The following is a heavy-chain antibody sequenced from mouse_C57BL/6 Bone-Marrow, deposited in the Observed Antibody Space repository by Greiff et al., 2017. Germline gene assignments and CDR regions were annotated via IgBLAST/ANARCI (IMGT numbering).Heavy chain of an antibody. Sequence: QVQLKESGAELARPGASVKLSCKASGYTFTSYGISWVKQRTGQGLEWIGEIDPSDSYTNYNQKFKGKSTLTVDKSSSTAYMQLSSLTSEDSAVYYCARSITTVVEGDYAMDYWGQGTSVTVSS. CDR3: ARSITTVVEGDYAMDY. CDR2: IDPSDSYT. D-gene: IGHD1-1*01. V-gene: IGHV1-69*01. CDR1: GYTFTSYG. J-gene: IGHJ4*01.